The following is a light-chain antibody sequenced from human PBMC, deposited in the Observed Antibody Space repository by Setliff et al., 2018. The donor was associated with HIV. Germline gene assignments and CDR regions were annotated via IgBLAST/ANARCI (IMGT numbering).Light chain of an antibody. CDR1: SSDVGDHDY. J-gene: IGLJ1*01. V-gene: IGLV2-14*03. CDR2: AVN. CDR3: SSHRSTTTREV. Sequence: QSALAQPASVSGSPGQSIIISCTGSSSDVGDHDYVSWYQQHPGKAPRRIIYAVNYRPSGISTRFSGSKSGNTASLTISGLQAEDEADYYCSSHRSTTTREVFGTGTKVTVL.